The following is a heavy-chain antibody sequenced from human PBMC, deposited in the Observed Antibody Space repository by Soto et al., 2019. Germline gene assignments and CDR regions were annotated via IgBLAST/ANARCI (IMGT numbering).Heavy chain of an antibody. Sequence: GESLKISCKGSGFSFTSYWIGWVRQMPGKGLEWMGIIYAGDSDTRYSPSFQGQVTISADKSISTAYLQWSSLKASDTAMYYCATYGGDGFNSNYYYYGMDVWGQGTTVTVSS. V-gene: IGHV5-51*01. J-gene: IGHJ6*02. D-gene: IGHD2-21*02. CDR3: ATYGGDGFNSNYYYYGMDV. CDR2: IYAGDSDT. CDR1: GFSFTSYW.